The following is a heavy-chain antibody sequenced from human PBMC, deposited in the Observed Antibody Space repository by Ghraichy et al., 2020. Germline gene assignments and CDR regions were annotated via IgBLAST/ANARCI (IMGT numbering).Heavy chain of an antibody. CDR2: IIPILDIA. D-gene: IGHD2-15*01. CDR1: GGTFSSYA. Sequence: SVKVSCKASGGTFSSYAITWVRQAPGQGLEWMGRIIPILDIARYAQKFHGRVTITADKSTTTAYMELRSLTSEDTAVYYCARGVHCSGGNCYHYYGMDVWGQGTTVTVSS. J-gene: IGHJ6*02. V-gene: IGHV1-69*04. CDR3: ARGVHCSGGNCYHYYGMDV.